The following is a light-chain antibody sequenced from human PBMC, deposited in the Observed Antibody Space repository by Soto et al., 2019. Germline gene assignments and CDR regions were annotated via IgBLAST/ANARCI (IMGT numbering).Light chain of an antibody. CDR3: QQRSNWPWT. Sequence: EIVMTQSPATVPVSPEERVTLSCRASQSVSIDLAWYQQKPGQAPRLLIYDTSNRAAGTPARFSGSGSGTDFTLTIRSLEPEDFAVYYCQQRSNWPWTFGQGTKVDIK. J-gene: IGKJ1*01. CDR2: DTS. V-gene: IGKV3-11*01. CDR1: QSVSID.